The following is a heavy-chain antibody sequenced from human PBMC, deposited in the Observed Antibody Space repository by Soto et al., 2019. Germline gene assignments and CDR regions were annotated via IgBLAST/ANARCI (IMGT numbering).Heavy chain of an antibody. CDR2: IIPIFGTA. J-gene: IGHJ4*02. Sequence: ASVKVSCKASGGTFSSYAISWVRQAPGQGLEWMGGIIPIFGTANYAQKFQGRVTITADESTSTAYMELSSLRSGDTAVYYCARGIRSPYYDILTGPYYFDYWGQGTLVTVSS. CDR1: GGTFSSYA. CDR3: ARGIRSPYYDILTGPYYFDY. D-gene: IGHD3-9*01. V-gene: IGHV1-69*13.